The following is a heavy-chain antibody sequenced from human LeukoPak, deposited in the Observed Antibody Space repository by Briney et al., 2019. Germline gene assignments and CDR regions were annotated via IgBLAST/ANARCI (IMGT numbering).Heavy chain of an antibody. V-gene: IGHV1-18*01. Sequence: GASVKVSCKASGYSFTSYGISWVRQAPGQGLEWMGWINSYNTNAIYAQKFQGRVTITADESTSTAYMELSSLRSEDTAVYYCARDWEGEVDCSSTSCSISHYYYYMDVWGKGTTVTVSS. CDR3: ARDWEGEVDCSSTSCSISHYYYYMDV. CDR1: GYSFTSYG. CDR2: INSYNTNA. J-gene: IGHJ6*03. D-gene: IGHD2-2*01.